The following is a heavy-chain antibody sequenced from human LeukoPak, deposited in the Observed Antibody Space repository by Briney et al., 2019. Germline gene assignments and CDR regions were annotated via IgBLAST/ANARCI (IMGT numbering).Heavy chain of an antibody. J-gene: IGHJ6*02. CDR1: GFTFSSYG. V-gene: IGHV3-30*02. Sequence: PGGSLRLSCAAFGFTFSSYGMHWVRQAPGKGLEWVAFIRYDGSNKYYADSVKGRFTISRDNSKNTLYLQMNSLRAEDTAVYYCAKDLRYSSSWNPYYGMDVWGQGTTVTVSS. CDR2: IRYDGSNK. CDR3: AKDLRYSSSWNPYYGMDV. D-gene: IGHD6-13*01.